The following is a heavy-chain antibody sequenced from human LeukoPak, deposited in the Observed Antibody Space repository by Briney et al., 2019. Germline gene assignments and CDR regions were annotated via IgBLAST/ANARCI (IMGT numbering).Heavy chain of an antibody. D-gene: IGHD3-22*01. Sequence: SETLSLTCTVSGYSISSGYYWGWIRQPPGKGLEWIGSIYHSGSTYYNPSLKSRVTISVDTSKNQFSLKLSSVTAADTAVYYCARAPYYYDSSGWYFDLWGRGTLVTVSS. CDR1: GYSISSGYY. CDR2: IYHSGST. V-gene: IGHV4-38-2*02. CDR3: ARAPYYYDSSGWYFDL. J-gene: IGHJ2*01.